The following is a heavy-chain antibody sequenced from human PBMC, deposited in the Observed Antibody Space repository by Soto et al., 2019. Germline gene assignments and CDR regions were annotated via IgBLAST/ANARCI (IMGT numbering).Heavy chain of an antibody. J-gene: IGHJ5*02. CDR2: IYYSGST. V-gene: IGHV4-59*12. Sequence: SETLSLTCSVSGGSINSYYWSWIRQPPGKGLEWIGYIYYSGSTLYTPSLKSRLTLSADTSRNQLSLHLTSVTAADTAVYYCVRGGIDGHSSEPWGQGIVVTVSS. D-gene: IGHD3-3*02. CDR3: VRGGIDGHSSEP. CDR1: GGSINSYY.